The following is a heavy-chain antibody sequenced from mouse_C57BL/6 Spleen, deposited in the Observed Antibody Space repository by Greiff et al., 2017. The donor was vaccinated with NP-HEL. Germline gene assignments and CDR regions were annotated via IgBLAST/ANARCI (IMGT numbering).Heavy chain of an antibody. CDR2: INPNNGGT. CDR1: GYTFTDYN. D-gene: IGHD1-1*01. CDR3: ARRDGSSRTMDY. J-gene: IGHJ4*01. Sequence: EVMLVESGPELVKPGASVKIPCKASGYTFTDYNMDWVKQSHGKSLEWIGDINPNNGGTIYNQKFKGKATLTVDKSSSTAYMELRSLTSEDTAVYYCARRDGSSRTMDYWGQGTSVTVSS. V-gene: IGHV1-18*01.